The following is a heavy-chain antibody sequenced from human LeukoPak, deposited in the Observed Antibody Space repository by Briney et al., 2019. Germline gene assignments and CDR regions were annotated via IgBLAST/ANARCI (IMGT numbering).Heavy chain of an antibody. CDR3: ASTLITMVRGVFYTRYYFDY. V-gene: IGHV1-69*13. D-gene: IGHD3-10*01. CDR1: GGTFSSYA. J-gene: IGHJ4*02. CDR2: IIPIFGTA. Sequence: ASVKVSCKASGGTFSSYAISWVRQAPGQGLEWMGGIIPIFGTANYAQKFQGRVTITADESTSTAYMELSSLRSEDTAVYYCASTLITMVRGVFYTRYYFDYWGQGTLVTVSS.